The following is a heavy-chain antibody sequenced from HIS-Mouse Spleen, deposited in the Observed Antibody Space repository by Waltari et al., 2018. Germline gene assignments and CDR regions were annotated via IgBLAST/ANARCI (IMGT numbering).Heavy chain of an antibody. CDR2: SYYSGST. V-gene: IGHV4-39*07. CDR1: GGSISSSSYY. D-gene: IGHD6-13*01. J-gene: IGHJ2*01. CDR3: AREIPYSSSWYDWYFDL. Sequence: QLQLQESGPGLVKPSETLSLTCTVSGGSISSSSYYWGWIRQPPGKGLEWIGSSYYSGSTYYNPSLKSRVTRSVDTSKNQFSLKLSSVTAADTAVYYCAREIPYSSSWYDWYFDLWVRGTLVTVSS.